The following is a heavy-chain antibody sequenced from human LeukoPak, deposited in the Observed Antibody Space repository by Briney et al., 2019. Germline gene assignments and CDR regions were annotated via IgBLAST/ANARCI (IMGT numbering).Heavy chain of an antibody. J-gene: IGHJ4*02. D-gene: IGHD5-18*01. V-gene: IGHV1-2*02. CDR3: ARDPGYSSPRGDY. Sequence: ASVKVSFTASGYTFTGYFMHWVRQAHGQGLEWMGWINPNSGGKHYTQKFQGRVTMTRDTSISTAYMELSRLRSDDTAVYYCARDPGYSSPRGDYWGQGTLVTVSS. CDR2: INPNSGGK. CDR1: GYTFTGYF.